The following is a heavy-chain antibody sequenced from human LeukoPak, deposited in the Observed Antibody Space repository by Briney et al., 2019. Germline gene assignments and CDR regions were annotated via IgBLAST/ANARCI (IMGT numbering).Heavy chain of an antibody. CDR3: AREVVVAATHSDAFDI. Sequence: GGSLRLSCAASGFTFSSYSMNWVRQAPGKGLEWVSSISSSSSYIYYADSVKGRFTISRDNAKNSLYLQMNSLRAEDTAVYYCAREVVVAATHSDAFDIWGQGTMVTVSS. D-gene: IGHD2-15*01. J-gene: IGHJ3*02. CDR1: GFTFSSYS. V-gene: IGHV3-21*01. CDR2: ISSSSSYI.